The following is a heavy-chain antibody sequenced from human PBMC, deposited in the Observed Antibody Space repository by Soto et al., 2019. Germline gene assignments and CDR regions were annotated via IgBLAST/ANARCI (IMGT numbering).Heavy chain of an antibody. Sequence: AETLITRFTVSGGSMRSYHWSWIRQPPGKVLELIVYSYYRGMTNYNPSLRSRVTISVDTSKNQFSLKLSAVTAADTAMYYCASLAGDGGFDPCGQGALVT. D-gene: IGHD7-27*01. CDR3: ASLAGDGGFDP. CDR1: GGSMRSYH. J-gene: IGHJ5*02. V-gene: IGHV4-59*01. CDR2: SYYRGMT.